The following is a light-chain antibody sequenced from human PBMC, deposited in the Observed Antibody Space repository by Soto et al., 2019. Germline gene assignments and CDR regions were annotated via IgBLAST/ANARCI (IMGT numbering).Light chain of an antibody. CDR3: QQSFAIPRT. J-gene: IGKJ1*01. V-gene: IGKV1-39*01. CDR2: AAF. CDR1: QSISSY. Sequence: DIQMTQSPSTLSASVGDRVTITCRASQSISSYLSWYHQRPGKAPKLIIYAAFNLEAGVPSRFSGSKTGTEFNFTISSLQADDIATYYCQQSFAIPRTFGQGTKL.